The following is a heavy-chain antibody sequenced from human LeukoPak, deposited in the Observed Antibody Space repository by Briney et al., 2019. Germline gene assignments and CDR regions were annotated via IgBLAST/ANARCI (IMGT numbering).Heavy chain of an antibody. CDR2: VYYSGST. V-gene: IGHV4-39*01. CDR1: GGSVSSSNYY. D-gene: IGHD2/OR15-2a*01. J-gene: IGHJ6*02. CDR3: ARLSFGMDV. Sequence: SETLSLTCTVSGGSVSSSNYYWGWLRQSPGKGLELIGTVYYSGSTYYNPSLKSRVIISVDTSKNQFSLKLSSVTAADTAVYYCARLSFGMDVWGQGTTVTVSS.